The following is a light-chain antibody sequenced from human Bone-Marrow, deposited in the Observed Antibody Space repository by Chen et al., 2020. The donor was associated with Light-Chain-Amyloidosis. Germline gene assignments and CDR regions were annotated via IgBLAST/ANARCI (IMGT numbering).Light chain of an antibody. Sequence: SYMLTPPSPLSVAPGQTATTSWGGKNIGTTRLHWYQQTPGQAPLLVVYVDCDRPSGIPERLSGSNSGNTATLTISRVEAGDEADYYCQVWDRSSDRPVFGGGTKLTVL. J-gene: IGLJ3*02. CDR1: NIGTTR. CDR2: VDC. CDR3: QVWDRSSDRPV. V-gene: IGLV3-21*02.